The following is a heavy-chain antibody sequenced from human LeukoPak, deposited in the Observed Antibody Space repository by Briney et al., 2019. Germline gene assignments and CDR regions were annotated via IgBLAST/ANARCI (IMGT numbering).Heavy chain of an antibody. CDR1: GGSFSGYY. Sequence: SETLSLTCAVYGGSFSGYYWSWIRQPPGKGLEWIGEINHSGSTNYNPSLKSRVTISVHTSKNQFSLKLSSVTAADTAVYYCARGKGRWFDPWGQGTLVTVSS. CDR2: INHSGST. J-gene: IGHJ5*02. CDR3: ARGKGRWFDP. V-gene: IGHV4-34*01.